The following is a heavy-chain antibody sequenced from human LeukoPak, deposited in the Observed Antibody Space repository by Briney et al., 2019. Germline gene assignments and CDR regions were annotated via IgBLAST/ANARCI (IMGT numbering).Heavy chain of an antibody. Sequence: GGSLRLSCAVSGFTFSNYAMSWVRQAPGKGPEWVSGISGSGESKYYADSVKGRFTISRDIAKNTLYLQMSSLRVEDTALYYCAKGSHDSGGYYTSRYYFYMDVWGKGTTVTVSS. CDR3: AKGSHDSGGYYTSRYYFYMDV. D-gene: IGHD3-10*01. J-gene: IGHJ6*03. CDR1: GFTFSNYA. CDR2: ISGSGESK. V-gene: IGHV3-23*01.